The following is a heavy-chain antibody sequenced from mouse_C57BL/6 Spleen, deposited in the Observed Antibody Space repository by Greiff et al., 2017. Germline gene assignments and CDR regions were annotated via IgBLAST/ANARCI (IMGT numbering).Heavy chain of an antibody. CDR1: GYTFTSYW. J-gene: IGHJ2*01. D-gene: IGHD2-4*01. CDR3: ARYCDYDPLYYFDY. V-gene: IGHV1-55*01. Sequence: QVQLQQPGAELVKPGASVKMSCKASGYTFTSYWITWVKQRPGQGLEWIGDIYPGSGSTNYNEKFKSKATLTVDTSSSTAYMQLSSLTSEDSAVYYCARYCDYDPLYYFDYWGQGTTLTVSS. CDR2: IYPGSGST.